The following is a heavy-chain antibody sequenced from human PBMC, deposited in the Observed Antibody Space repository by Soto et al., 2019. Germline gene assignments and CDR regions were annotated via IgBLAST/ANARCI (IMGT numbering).Heavy chain of an antibody. CDR3: ARHALFKYYDFWSGYSAYFDY. D-gene: IGHD3-3*01. CDR1: GGSISSYY. CDR2: IYYSGST. Sequence: SETLSLTCTVSGGSISSYYWSWIRQPPGKGLEWIGYIYYSGSTNYNPSHKSRVTISVDTSKNQFSLKLSSVTAADTAVYYCARHALFKYYDFWSGYSAYFDYWGQGTLVTVSS. J-gene: IGHJ4*02. V-gene: IGHV4-59*08.